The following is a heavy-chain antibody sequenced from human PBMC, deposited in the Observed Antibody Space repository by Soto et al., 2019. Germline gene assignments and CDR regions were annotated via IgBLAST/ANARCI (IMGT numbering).Heavy chain of an antibody. J-gene: IGHJ4*02. Sequence: TGGSLRLSCAASGFTFSSYAMSWVRQAPGKGLEWVSAISGSGGSTYYADSVKGRFTISRDNSKNTLYLQMNSLRAEDTAVYYCAKYSSGWYYPFDYWGQGTLVTVSS. V-gene: IGHV3-23*01. CDR2: ISGSGGST. CDR1: GFTFSSYA. CDR3: AKYSSGWYYPFDY. D-gene: IGHD6-19*01.